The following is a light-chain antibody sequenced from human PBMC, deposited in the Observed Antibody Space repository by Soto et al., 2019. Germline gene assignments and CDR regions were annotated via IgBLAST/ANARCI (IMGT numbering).Light chain of an antibody. J-gene: IGLJ1*01. CDR3: SSYAGSNPLYV. V-gene: IGLV2-8*01. CDR2: EVS. CDR1: SSDVGGYNY. Sequence: QSALTQPPSASGSPGQSVTISCTGTSSDVGGYNYVSWYQQHPGKAPKLMIYEVSKRPSGVPDRFSGSKSGNTASLTVSGLQAEDEADYYCSSYAGSNPLYVFGPGTKLTAL.